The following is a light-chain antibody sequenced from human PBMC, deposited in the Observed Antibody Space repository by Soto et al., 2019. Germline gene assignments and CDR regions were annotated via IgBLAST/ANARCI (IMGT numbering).Light chain of an antibody. CDR3: AAWDDGLKGWL. CDR2: RDD. CDR1: ISNIGGNT. Sequence: QSVLTQPPSTSGTPGQRVTISCSGTISNIGGNTVNWYQHVPGSAPKLLIYRDDQRPSGVPDRFSGSQSATSASLAISGLQSEDEADYYCAAWDDGLKGWLFGGGTQLTVL. V-gene: IGLV1-44*01. J-gene: IGLJ2*01.